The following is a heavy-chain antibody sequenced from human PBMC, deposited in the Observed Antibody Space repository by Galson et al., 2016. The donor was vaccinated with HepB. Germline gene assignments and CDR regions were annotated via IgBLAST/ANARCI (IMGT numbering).Heavy chain of an antibody. J-gene: IGHJ4*02. CDR1: GSSG. CDR2: ISVYNGNM. Sequence: PVKVSCKASGSSGISWVRQAPGQGLEWMGWISVYNGNMNYAEKFQGRVTITRDTSASTAYMELSSLRSEDTAVYYCARERGVQLERQGIGGDFDYWGQGTLGTVSS. D-gene: IGHD1-1*01. V-gene: IGHV1-18*01. CDR3: ARERGVQLERQGIGGDFDY.